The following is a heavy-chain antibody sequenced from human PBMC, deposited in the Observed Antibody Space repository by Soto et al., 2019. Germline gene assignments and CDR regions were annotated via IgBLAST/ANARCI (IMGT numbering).Heavy chain of an antibody. D-gene: IGHD1-26*01. Sequence: SLRLSCAASGFTFVDYAMHWFRQAPGKGLEWVSGISWNSGSIGYADSAKGRFTISRDNAKNSLYLQMHRLRAEDTAAYYCAKRGGSILGEYGSASHYHCYRIAGSGQANTVSV. J-gene: IGHJ6*02. V-gene: IGHV3-9*01. CDR1: GFTFVDYA. CDR2: ISWNSGSI. CDR3: AKRGGSILGEYGSASHYHCYRIAG.